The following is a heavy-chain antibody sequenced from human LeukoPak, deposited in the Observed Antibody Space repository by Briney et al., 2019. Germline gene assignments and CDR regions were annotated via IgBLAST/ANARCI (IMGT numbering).Heavy chain of an antibody. V-gene: IGHV4-59*01. J-gene: IGHJ4*02. D-gene: IGHD3-16*01. CDR2: IYYSGST. CDR1: GGSISSYY. Sequence: PSETLSLTCTVSGGSISSYYWSWIRQPPGKGLEWIGYIYYSGSTNYNPSLKSRVTISVVTSKNQFSLKLSSVTAADTAVYYCARGGHGPYDYWGQGTLVTVSS. CDR3: ARGGHGPYDY.